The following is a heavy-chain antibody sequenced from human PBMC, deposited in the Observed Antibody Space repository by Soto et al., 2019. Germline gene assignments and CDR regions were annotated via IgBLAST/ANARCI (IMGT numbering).Heavy chain of an antibody. CDR3: AGTTSLQWYYMDV. CDR2: TYYRSRWYN. CDR1: GNGASSNSAA. J-gene: IGHJ6*03. V-gene: IGHV6-1*01. Sequence: PSESLSLTCALSGNGASSNSAAWHWIRRSPSRGLEWLGRTYYRSRWYNDYAVSVKSRITVNPDTSKNQFSLHLNSVTPEDTAVYYCAGTTSLQWYYMDVWDKGTAVTVSS. D-gene: IGHD1-7*01.